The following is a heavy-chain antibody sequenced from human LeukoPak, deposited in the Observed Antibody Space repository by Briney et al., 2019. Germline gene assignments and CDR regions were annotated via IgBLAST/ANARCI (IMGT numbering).Heavy chain of an antibody. V-gene: IGHV4-4*07. CDR1: GGSISSYY. CDR2: IYTSGST. CDR3: ARDTYNYGSSAYYFDY. Sequence: SETLSLTCTVSGGSISSYYWSWIRQPPGKGLEWIGRIYTSGSTNYNPSLKSRVTISVDTSKNQFSLKLSSVTAADTAVYYCARDTYNYGSSAYYFDYWGQGTLVTVSS. D-gene: IGHD5-18*01. J-gene: IGHJ4*02.